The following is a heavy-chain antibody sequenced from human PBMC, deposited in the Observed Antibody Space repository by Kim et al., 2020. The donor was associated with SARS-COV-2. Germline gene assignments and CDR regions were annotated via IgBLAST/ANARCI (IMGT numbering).Heavy chain of an antibody. D-gene: IGHD3-22*01. Sequence: GWSLRLSCAASGFTFSSYAMSWVRQAPGKGLEWVSAISGSGGSTYYADSVKGRFTISRDNSKNTLYLQMNSLRAEDTAVYYCAKDLVSNYYDSSGYYYYGMDVWGQGTTVTVSS. J-gene: IGHJ6*02. CDR2: ISGSGGST. V-gene: IGHV3-23*01. CDR1: GFTFSSYA. CDR3: AKDLVSNYYDSSGYYYYGMDV.